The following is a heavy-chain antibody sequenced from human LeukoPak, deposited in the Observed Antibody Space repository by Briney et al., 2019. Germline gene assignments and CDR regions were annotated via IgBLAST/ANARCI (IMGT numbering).Heavy chain of an antibody. CDR2: ISYDGSNK. Sequence: PGRSLRLSCAASGFTFSSYGMHWVRQAPGKGLEWVAVISYDGSNKYYADSVKGRITISRDRSKNTLYLQMNSLRAEDTAVYYCAKGACSSTSCRPGDHWGQGTLVTVSS. D-gene: IGHD2-2*01. J-gene: IGHJ4*02. CDR3: AKGACSSTSCRPGDH. V-gene: IGHV3-30*18. CDR1: GFTFSSYG.